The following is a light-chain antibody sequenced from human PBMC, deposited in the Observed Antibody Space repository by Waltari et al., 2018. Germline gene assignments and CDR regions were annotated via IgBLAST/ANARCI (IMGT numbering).Light chain of an antibody. J-gene: IGLJ2*01. Sequence: SSELTQDPAVSVAMGQTVRITCQGDSLRRYYANWYQQRPGQAPILVIYDKNNRPSGVPDRFSGSSSHNTGSLTITGAQAEDEASYYCHSRDASGVAGSFGGGTKLTVL. CDR1: SLRRYY. V-gene: IGLV3-19*01. CDR3: HSRDASGVAGS. CDR2: DKN.